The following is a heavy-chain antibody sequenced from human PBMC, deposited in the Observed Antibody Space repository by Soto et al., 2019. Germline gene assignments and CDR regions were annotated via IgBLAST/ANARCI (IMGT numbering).Heavy chain of an antibody. J-gene: IGHJ3*01. Sequence: EVQLVESGGGLVQPGRSLRLSCAASGFTFDAYPMHWVRQAPGKGLEWVAGLAWDGGSIEYVDSVEGRFTISRDNAKNSRYLQMSSLRVEDTALYYWVRDDAFDFWGQGTQVTVSS. CDR2: LAWDGGSI. CDR3: VRDDAFDF. CDR1: GFTFDAYP. V-gene: IGHV3-9*01.